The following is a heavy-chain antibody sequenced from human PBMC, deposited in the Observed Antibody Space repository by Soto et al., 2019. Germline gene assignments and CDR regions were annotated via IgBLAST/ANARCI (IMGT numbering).Heavy chain of an antibody. CDR1: GGTFSSYA. J-gene: IGHJ6*02. V-gene: IGHV1-69*13. D-gene: IGHD4-17*01. Sequence: ASVKVSCKASGGTFSSYAISWVRQAPGQGLEWMGGIIPIFGTANYAQKFQGRVTITADESTSTACMELSSLRSEDTAVYYCARDRYGDYSLYYYYYGMDVWGQGTTVTVSS. CDR3: ARDRYGDYSLYYYYYGMDV. CDR2: IIPIFGTA.